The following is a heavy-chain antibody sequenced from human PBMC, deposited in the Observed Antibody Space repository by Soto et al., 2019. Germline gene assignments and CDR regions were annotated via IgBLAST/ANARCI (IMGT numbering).Heavy chain of an antibody. D-gene: IGHD6-19*01. Sequence: SETLSLTCTVSGGSISSGGYYRSWIRQHPGKGLEWIGYIYYSGSTYYNPSLKSRVTLSVDTSKNQFSLKLSSVTAADTAVYYCARHSPGIAVVPPARYNWFDPWGQGTLVTVSS. CDR2: IYYSGST. V-gene: IGHV4-31*03. CDR3: ARHSPGIAVVPPARYNWFDP. CDR1: GGSISSGGYY. J-gene: IGHJ5*02.